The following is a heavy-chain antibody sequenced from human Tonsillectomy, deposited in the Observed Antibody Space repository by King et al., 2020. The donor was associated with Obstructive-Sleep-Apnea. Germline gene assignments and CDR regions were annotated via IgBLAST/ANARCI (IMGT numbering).Heavy chain of an antibody. D-gene: IGHD6-13*01. Sequence: VQLVEAGGGLVKPGGSLRLSCAASGFTFSDYYMSWIRQAPGKGLEWVSYISISGNTIYYADSVKGRFTISRDNAKNSLYLQMNSLRAEDTAVYYCAGGLWTFFSSSSLDPWGQGTLVTVSS. J-gene: IGHJ5*02. CDR2: ISISGNTI. CDR1: GFTFSDYY. CDR3: AGGLWTFFSSSSLDP. V-gene: IGHV3-11*01.